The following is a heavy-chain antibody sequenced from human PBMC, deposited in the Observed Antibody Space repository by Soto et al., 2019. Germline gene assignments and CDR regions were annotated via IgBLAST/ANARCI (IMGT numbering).Heavy chain of an antibody. V-gene: IGHV2-5*02. D-gene: IGHD3-10*01. Sequence: QITLKESGPTLVKPTQTLTLTCTFSGFSLSTSGVGVGWIRQPPGKALEWLALIYWDDDKRYSPSLKSRLTIAKDTSKNQVVLTMTNMDPVDTATYYCAHRVITMVRGNWFYPWGQGTLVTVSS. CDR3: AHRVITMVRGNWFYP. CDR1: GFSLSTSGVG. CDR2: IYWDDDK. J-gene: IGHJ5*02.